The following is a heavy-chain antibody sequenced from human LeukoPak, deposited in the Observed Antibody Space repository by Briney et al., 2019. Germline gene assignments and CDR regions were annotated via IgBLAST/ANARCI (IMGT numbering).Heavy chain of an antibody. CDR1: GGSISSYY. V-gene: IGHV4-59*08. CDR3: ASSYGGYGMGAFDI. J-gene: IGHJ3*02. D-gene: IGHD5-12*01. Sequence: SETLSLTCTVSGGSISSYYWSWIRQPPGKGLEWIGYMYYSGSTNYNPSLKSRVTISVDTSKNQFSLKLSSVTAADTAVYYCASSYGGYGMGAFDIWGQGTMVTVSS. CDR2: MYYSGST.